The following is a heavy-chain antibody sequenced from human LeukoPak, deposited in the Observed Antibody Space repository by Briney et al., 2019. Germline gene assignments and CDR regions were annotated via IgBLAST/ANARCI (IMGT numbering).Heavy chain of an antibody. J-gene: IGHJ6*03. Sequence: GGSLRLSCAASGFTFSSYWMSWVRQAPGKGLEWVVNIKQDGSEKYYVDSVKGRFTISRDNAKNSLYLQMNSLRAEDTAVYYCAREGAYDFWSGYYYYYYMDVWGKGTTVTVSS. D-gene: IGHD3-3*01. V-gene: IGHV3-7*01. CDR2: IKQDGSEK. CDR3: AREGAYDFWSGYYYYYYMDV. CDR1: GFTFSSYW.